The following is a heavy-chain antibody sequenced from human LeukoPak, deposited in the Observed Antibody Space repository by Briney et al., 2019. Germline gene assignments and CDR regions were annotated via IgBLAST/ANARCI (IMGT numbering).Heavy chain of an antibody. D-gene: IGHD4-17*01. V-gene: IGHV3-74*01. CDR2: ISTDGAIT. CDR3: ARDRTTVTLFDY. J-gene: IGHJ4*02. Sequence: GGSLRLSCAASGFTFTSVWMHWFRQAPGRGLLWISRISTDGAITGYADSVKGRFTISRDNAKNTLYLQMNSLRAEDTAVYYCARDRTTVTLFDYWGQGALVTVSS. CDR1: GFTFTSVW.